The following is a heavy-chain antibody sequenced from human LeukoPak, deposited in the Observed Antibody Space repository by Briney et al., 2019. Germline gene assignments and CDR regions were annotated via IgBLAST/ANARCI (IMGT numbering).Heavy chain of an antibody. CDR2: IYSGGTT. J-gene: IGHJ4*02. CDR3: ARGGEDSQLWFEPKQYYFDY. D-gene: IGHD5-18*01. CDR1: GFIVSGNY. Sequence: PGGSLRLSCAASGFIVSGNYMNWVRQPPGRGLEWVSIIYSGGTTYYADSAKGRFTISRDDSKNTLFLQLNNLRAEDTAVYYCARGGEDSQLWFEPKQYYFDYWGQGTLVTVSS. V-gene: IGHV3-53*01.